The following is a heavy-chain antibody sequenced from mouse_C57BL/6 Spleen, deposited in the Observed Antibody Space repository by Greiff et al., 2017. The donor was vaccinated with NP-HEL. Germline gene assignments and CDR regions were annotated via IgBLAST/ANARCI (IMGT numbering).Heavy chain of an antibody. CDR2: ISSGGDYI. CDR3: TRASVVALYY. J-gene: IGHJ2*01. D-gene: IGHD1-1*01. Sequence: EVQGVESGEGLVKPGGSLQLSCAASGFTFSSYAMSWVRQTPETRLAWVAYISSGGDYIYSAVTVKGRFTISRYNARNTLYLQMMSLKSEDTAMYYCTRASVVALYYWGQGTTLTVSS. V-gene: IGHV5-9-1*02. CDR1: GFTFSSYA.